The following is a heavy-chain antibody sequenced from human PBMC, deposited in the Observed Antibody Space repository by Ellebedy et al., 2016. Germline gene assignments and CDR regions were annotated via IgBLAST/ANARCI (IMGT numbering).Heavy chain of an antibody. D-gene: IGHD4-17*01. J-gene: IGHJ6*02. V-gene: IGHV3-21*01. CDR1: GFTFSSYS. CDR2: ISSSSSYI. Sequence: GESLKISXAASGFTFSSYSMNWVRQAPGKGLEWVSSISSSSSYIYYADSVKGRFTISRDNAKNSLYLQMNSLRAEDTAVYYCAKDLHMTTVTTLDYGMDVWGQGTTVTVSS. CDR3: AKDLHMTTVTTLDYGMDV.